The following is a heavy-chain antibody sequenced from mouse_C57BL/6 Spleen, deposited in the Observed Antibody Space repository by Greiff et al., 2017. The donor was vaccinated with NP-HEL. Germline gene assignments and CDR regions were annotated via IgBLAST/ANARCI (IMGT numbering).Heavy chain of an antibody. J-gene: IGHJ2*01. CDR1: GFTFSDYG. V-gene: IGHV5-17*01. D-gene: IGHD3-3*01. CDR2: ISSGSSTI. CDR3: ARWGLGALFDY. Sequence: EVHLVESGGGLVKPGGSLKLSCAASGFTFSDYGMHWVRQAPEKGLEWVAYISSGSSTIYYADTVKGRFTISRDNAKNTLFLQMTSLRSEDTAMYYCARWGLGALFDYWGQGTTRTVSS.